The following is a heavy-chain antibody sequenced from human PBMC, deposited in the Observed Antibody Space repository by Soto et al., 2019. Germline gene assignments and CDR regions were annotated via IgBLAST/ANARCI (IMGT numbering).Heavy chain of an antibody. Sequence: EVQLVESGGDLLKPGGSLRLSCAASGLTFSNQWIHWVRQDPGKGLVWVSRISSDGSVATYAHSVKGRFTISRDNAKNALYLQMNSLRAEDTAVYYCASAVANTRNGLHIVGQGTMVTVSS. V-gene: IGHV3-74*01. J-gene: IGHJ3*02. D-gene: IGHD5-12*01. CDR3: ASAVANTRNGLHI. CDR2: ISSDGSVA. CDR1: GLTFSNQW.